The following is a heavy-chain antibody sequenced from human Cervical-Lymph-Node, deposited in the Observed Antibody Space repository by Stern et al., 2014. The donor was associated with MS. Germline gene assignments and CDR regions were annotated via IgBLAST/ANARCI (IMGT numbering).Heavy chain of an antibody. D-gene: IGHD2-8*01. CDR3: ARDGYGTNADYYGFDV. CDR1: GFRFSNYD. CDR2: IRRTSSYI. Sequence: EGHLVESGGGLVKPGGSLRLSCEAAGFRFSNYDMHWVRQAPGKGLEVLSVIRRTSSYIYYADSVKGRFTVSRDNAKNSLFLQIDSLRVEDTAVYYCARDGYGTNADYYGFDVWGQGTTVTVSS. J-gene: IGHJ6*02. V-gene: IGHV3-21*01.